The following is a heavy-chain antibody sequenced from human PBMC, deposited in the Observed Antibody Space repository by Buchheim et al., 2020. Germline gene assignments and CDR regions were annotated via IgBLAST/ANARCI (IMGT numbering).Heavy chain of an antibody. V-gene: IGHV3-30-3*01. CDR3: ARSEMVRGVIAPFDY. CDR1: GFTFSSYA. D-gene: IGHD3-10*01. CDR2: ISYDGSNK. Sequence: QVQLVESGGGVVQPWRSLRLSCAASGFTFSSYAMHWVRQAPGKGLEWVAVISYDGSNKYYADSVKGRFTISRDNSKNTLYLQMNSLRAEDTAVYYCARSEMVRGVIAPFDYWGQGTL. J-gene: IGHJ4*02.